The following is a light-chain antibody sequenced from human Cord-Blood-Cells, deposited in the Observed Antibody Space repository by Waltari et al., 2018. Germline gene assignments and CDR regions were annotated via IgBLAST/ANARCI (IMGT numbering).Light chain of an antibody. Sequence: DIQMTQSPSTLSASVGDRVTITCRASQSISSWLAWYQQKPGKAPKLLIYDASSLQSGVPSRFSGSGSGTEFTLTISSLQPDDFATYYCQQYNSTSSTFGRGTKLEIK. V-gene: IGKV1-5*01. J-gene: IGKJ4*01. CDR3: QQYNSTSST. CDR2: DAS. CDR1: QSISSW.